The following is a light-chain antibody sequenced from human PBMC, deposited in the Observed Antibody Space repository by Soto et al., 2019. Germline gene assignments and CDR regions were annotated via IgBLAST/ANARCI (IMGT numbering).Light chain of an antibody. CDR1: QGISSW. CDR3: PQSNSLPLT. V-gene: IGKV1D-12*01. Sequence: DIQMTQSPSSVSASVGDRVTITCRASQGISSWLAWYQQKPGKAPKLLIYAASSLQSGAPSRFSGSGSVTYFTVTISSLQPEDSSTYYCPQSNSLPLTFGGGTKVEIE. J-gene: IGKJ4*01. CDR2: AAS.